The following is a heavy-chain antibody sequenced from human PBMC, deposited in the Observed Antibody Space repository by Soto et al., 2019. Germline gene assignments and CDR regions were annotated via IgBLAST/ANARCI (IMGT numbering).Heavy chain of an antibody. Sequence: EVQLLESGGGLVQPGGSLRLSCAASEFTFSSYAMSWVRQAPGKGLEWVAAISGSSGGTYYADSVKGRFAISRDNSKNTLYLQMNSLRAEDTAVYYCAKDRGSGSTSWYNGWFDPWGQGTLVTVSS. CDR3: AKDRGSGSTSWYNGWFDP. J-gene: IGHJ5*02. V-gene: IGHV3-23*01. CDR1: EFTFSSYA. D-gene: IGHD2-2*02. CDR2: ISGSSGGT.